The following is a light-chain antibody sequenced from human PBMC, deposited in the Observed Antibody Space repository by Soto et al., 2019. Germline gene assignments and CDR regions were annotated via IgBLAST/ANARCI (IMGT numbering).Light chain of an antibody. Sequence: QSVLTQPASVSGSPGQSITISCTGTTNDVGGYNYVSWYQQHPGKAPKLLIFEVSSRPSGVSNRFSGSKSGNTASLTISALQAEDGADYFCNSYTSTTSRPYVFGTGTKLTAL. CDR2: EVS. CDR1: TNDVGGYNY. CDR3: NSYTSTTSRPYV. J-gene: IGLJ1*01. V-gene: IGLV2-14*01.